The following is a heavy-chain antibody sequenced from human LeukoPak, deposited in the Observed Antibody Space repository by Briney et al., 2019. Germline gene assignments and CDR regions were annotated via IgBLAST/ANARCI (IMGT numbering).Heavy chain of an antibody. CDR1: GFTFSSYS. J-gene: IGHJ4*02. Sequence: GGSLRLSCAASGFTFSSYSMNWVRQAPGKGLEWVVVISHDGSNNNYADSVKGRFTISRDNSKNTLYLQMNSLRPEDTAVYYCEFFWSGFDYWGQGTLVTVSS. CDR3: EFFWSGFDY. D-gene: IGHD3-3*01. CDR2: ISHDGSNN. V-gene: IGHV3-30*03.